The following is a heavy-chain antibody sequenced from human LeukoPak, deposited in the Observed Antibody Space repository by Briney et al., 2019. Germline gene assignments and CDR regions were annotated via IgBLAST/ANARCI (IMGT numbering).Heavy chain of an antibody. J-gene: IGHJ3*02. CDR2: IIPIFGTA. Sequence: SVTVSCKASGGTFSSYAISWVRQAPAQGLEWMGRIIPIFGTANYAQKFQGRVTITTDESTSTAYVELSSLRSEDTAVYYCARSKGERYFHLLPAFDIWGQGTMVTVSS. CDR3: ARSKGERYFHLLPAFDI. V-gene: IGHV1-69*05. D-gene: IGHD3-9*01. CDR1: GGTFSSYA.